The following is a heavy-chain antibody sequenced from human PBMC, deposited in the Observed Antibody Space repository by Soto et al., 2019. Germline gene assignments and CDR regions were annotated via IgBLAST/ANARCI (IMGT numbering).Heavy chain of an antibody. D-gene: IGHD3-16*01. Sequence: QVQVVESGGGVVQPGTSLRLSCAASGFTFNNYGMHWVRQAPGKGLEWVAVIWYDASHKYYADSVKGRFTNSRDNSKNTLYLQMSSLRGEDTAVYYCARDKTFGGTIGSAFDSWGQGTLVTVSS. V-gene: IGHV3-33*01. CDR1: GFTFNNYG. CDR3: ARDKTFGGTIGSAFDS. J-gene: IGHJ4*02. CDR2: IWYDASHK.